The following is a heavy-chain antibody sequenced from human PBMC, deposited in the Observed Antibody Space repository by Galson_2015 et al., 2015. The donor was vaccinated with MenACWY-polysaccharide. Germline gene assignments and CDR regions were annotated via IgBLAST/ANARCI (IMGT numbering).Heavy chain of an antibody. D-gene: IGHD6-13*01. CDR3: ARDKWRAAAGRGLFDY. CDR2: IIPIFGTA. Sequence: SVKVSCKASGGTFSSYAISWVRQAPGQGLEWMGGIIPIFGTANYAQKFQGRVTITADESTSTAYMELSRLRSDDTAVYYCARDKWRAAAGRGLFDYWGQGTLVTVSS. V-gene: IGHV1-69*13. J-gene: IGHJ4*02. CDR1: GGTFSSYA.